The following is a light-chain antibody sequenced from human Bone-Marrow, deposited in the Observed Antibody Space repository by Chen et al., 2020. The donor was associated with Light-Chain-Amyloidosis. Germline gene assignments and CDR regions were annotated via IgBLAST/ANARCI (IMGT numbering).Light chain of an antibody. CDR3: QSYDSSLSGSNWV. CDR2: GNS. J-gene: IGLJ3*02. CDR1: SSNIGAGYD. Sequence: QSVLTQPPSVSGAPGQRVTISCTGSSSNIGAGYDVHWYQQLPGTAPKLLIYGNSNRPSGVPDRFSGSKSGTSASLAITGLQAEDEADYSCQSYDSSLSGSNWVFGGGTKLTVL. V-gene: IGLV1-40*01.